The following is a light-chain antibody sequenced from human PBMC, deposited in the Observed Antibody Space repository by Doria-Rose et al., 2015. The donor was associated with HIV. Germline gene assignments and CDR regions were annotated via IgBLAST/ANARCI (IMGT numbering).Light chain of an antibody. CDR3: QSYDSSLSGHV. J-gene: IGLJ1*01. CDR2: GNI. CDR1: SSNIGAGYD. Sequence: QTVVTQEPSVSEAPGQRVTISCTGSSSNIGAGYDVHWYQQLPGTAPKLLIYGNINRPSVVPDRISGSKSGTSASLAITGLQAEDEADYYCQSYDSSLSGHVFGTGTTVSVL. V-gene: IGLV1-40*01.